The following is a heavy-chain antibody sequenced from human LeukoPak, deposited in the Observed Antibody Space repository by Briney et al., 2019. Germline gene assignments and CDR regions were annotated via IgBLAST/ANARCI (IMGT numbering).Heavy chain of an antibody. CDR2: INYSGST. D-gene: IGHD6-6*01. CDR3: ARDGAARLRGYVWFDP. CDR1: GGSISSSGNY. Sequence: PSETLSLTCTVSGGSISSSGNYWGWIRQPPGKGLEWMGRINYSGSTYYNPSLKSRVTISVDTSKNQFSLKLSSVTAADTAVYYCARDGAARLRGYVWFDPWGQGTLVTVSS. V-gene: IGHV4-39*07. J-gene: IGHJ5*02.